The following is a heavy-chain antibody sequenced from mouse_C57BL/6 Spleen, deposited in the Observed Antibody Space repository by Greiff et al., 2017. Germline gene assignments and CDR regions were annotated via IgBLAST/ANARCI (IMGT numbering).Heavy chain of an antibody. CDR1: GYTFTSYW. J-gene: IGHJ3*01. D-gene: IGHD2-2*01. Sequence: VQLQQPGAELVRPGSSVKLSCKASGYTFTSYWMHWVKQRPIQGLEWIGNIDPSDSETHYNQKFKDKATLTVDKSSSTAYMQLSSLTSEDSAVYDCAREGYYGYSWFAYWGQGTLVTVSA. V-gene: IGHV1-52*01. CDR2: IDPSDSET. CDR3: AREGYYGYSWFAY.